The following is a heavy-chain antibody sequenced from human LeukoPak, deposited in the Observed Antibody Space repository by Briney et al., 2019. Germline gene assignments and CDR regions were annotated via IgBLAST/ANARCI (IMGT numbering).Heavy chain of an antibody. CDR2: ISNSGGST. CDR1: GFTFSNYA. D-gene: IGHD6-6*01. CDR3: AKVGSSYGDY. Sequence: PGGSLRLSCAASGFTFSNYAMTWVRQAPGKGLEWVSVISNSGGSTYYADSVKGRFTISRDNSKNTLYLQMNSLRAEETAVYYCAKVGSSYGDYWGQGTLVTVSS. V-gene: IGHV3-23*01. J-gene: IGHJ4*02.